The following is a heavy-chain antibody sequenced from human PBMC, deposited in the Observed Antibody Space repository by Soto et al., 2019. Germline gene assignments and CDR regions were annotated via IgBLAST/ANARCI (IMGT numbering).Heavy chain of an antibody. CDR2: IYYSGST. D-gene: IGHD1-7*01. V-gene: IGHV4-39*01. CDR3: ARTTGTAFHTNWFDP. CDR1: GGSLSSSSYY. J-gene: IGHJ5*02. Sequence: QLQLQESGPGLVKPSETLSLTCTVSGGSLSSSSYYWGWIRQPPGKGLEWIGSIYYSGSTYYNPSLKSRVIISVDTSKNQFSLKLSSVTAADTAVYYCARTTGTAFHTNWFDPWGQGTLVTVSS.